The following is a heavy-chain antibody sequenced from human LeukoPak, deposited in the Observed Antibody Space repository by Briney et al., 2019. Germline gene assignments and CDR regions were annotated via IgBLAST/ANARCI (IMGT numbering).Heavy chain of an antibody. CDR2: IFYSGST. CDR1: GASISIYY. J-gene: IGHJ3*02. CDR3: ARIWAGYYDSRGAFDI. V-gene: IGHV4-59*01. Sequence: SETLSFTCTVLGASISIYYWSWIRQPPGKGLNWIGYIFYSGSTHYNPSLKRRVTISVGTSKSQFSLKLSSVTAADTAVYYCARIWAGYYDSRGAFDIWGQGTMVTVSS. D-gene: IGHD3-22*01.